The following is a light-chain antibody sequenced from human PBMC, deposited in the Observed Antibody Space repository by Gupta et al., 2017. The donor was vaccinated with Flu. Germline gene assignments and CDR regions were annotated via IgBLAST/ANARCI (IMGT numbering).Light chain of an antibody. Sequence: QSVLPQPPSASATPGQRVTITCSGSSSNIGSNTVNWYQQLPGAAPKLLIYTNNQRPSGVPDRFSGSKSGTSASLAISGLQSEDEADYYCAAWDDSLNGRVFGGGTKLTVL. CDR2: TNN. CDR3: AAWDDSLNGRV. CDR1: SSNIGSNT. J-gene: IGLJ3*02. V-gene: IGLV1-44*01.